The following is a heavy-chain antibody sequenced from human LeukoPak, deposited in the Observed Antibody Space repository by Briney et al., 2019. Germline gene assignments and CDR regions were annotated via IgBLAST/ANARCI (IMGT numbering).Heavy chain of an antibody. V-gene: IGHV3-23*01. CDR1: GFTFSSYA. D-gene: IGHD3-10*01. J-gene: IGHJ6*02. CDR3: AKDKRSGDYYYYGMDV. CDR2: ISGSGGST. Sequence: GGSLRLSCAASGFTFSSYAMSWVRQAPGKGLEWVSAISGSGGSTYYADPVKGRFTISRDNSKNTLYLQMNSLRAEDTAVYYCAKDKRSGDYYYYGMDVWGQGTTVTVSS.